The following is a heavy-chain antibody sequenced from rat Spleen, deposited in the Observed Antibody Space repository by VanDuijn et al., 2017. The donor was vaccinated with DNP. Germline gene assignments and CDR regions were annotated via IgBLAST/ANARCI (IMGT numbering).Heavy chain of an antibody. CDR2: ISSGGKT. J-gene: IGHJ2*01. V-gene: IGHV2-6*01. D-gene: IGHD1-10*01. CDR1: GFSLTSNS. Sequence: VQLKESGPGLVQPSQTLSLTCTVSGFSLTSNSVSWVRQPPGKGLEWIAAISSGGKTYYNSALKSRLSISRDTSKSHVFLRMNSLQTEDTAIYFCTREREPNNNPFYFDCWGQGVMVTVSS. CDR3: TREREPNNNPFYFDC.